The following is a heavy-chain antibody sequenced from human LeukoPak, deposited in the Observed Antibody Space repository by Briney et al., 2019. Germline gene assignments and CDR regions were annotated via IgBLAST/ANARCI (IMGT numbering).Heavy chain of an antibody. CDR3: ARAGVLGHAFDI. V-gene: IGHV4-38-2*02. J-gene: IGHJ3*02. Sequence: SETLSLTCNVSGYSISSGYYWGWIRQPPGKGLEYIGSIFHTGSADYNPSLKSRVTLSVDTSKNQFSLKLSSVTAADTAVYYCARAGVLGHAFDIWGKGTTVTISS. CDR1: GYSISSGYY. D-gene: IGHD2-8*01. CDR2: IFHTGSA.